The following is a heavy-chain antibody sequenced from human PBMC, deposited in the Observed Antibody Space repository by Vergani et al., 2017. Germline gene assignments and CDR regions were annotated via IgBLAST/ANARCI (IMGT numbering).Heavy chain of an antibody. CDR3: ARQEAGDYSDYLYFDF. D-gene: IGHD4-11*01. V-gene: IGHV4-38-2*01. CDR2: LYARGNT. Sequence: QVQLQESGPGLVKASQTLSLTCAVSGGSITGGYYWGWIRQPPGKGLEWIGSLYARGNTYYNPSLKSRVTISVDTSKNQFSLQLNYVTAADTAIYYCARQEAGDYSDYLYFDFWGQGTLVIVSS. CDR1: GGSITGGYY. J-gene: IGHJ4*02.